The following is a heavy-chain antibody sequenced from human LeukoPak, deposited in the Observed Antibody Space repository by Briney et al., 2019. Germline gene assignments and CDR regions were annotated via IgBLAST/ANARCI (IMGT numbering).Heavy chain of an antibody. CDR1: GGSISSYY. CDR2: IYYSGST. V-gene: IGHV4-59*12. Sequence: SETLSLTCTVSGGSISSYYWSWIRQPPGKGLEWMGYIYYSGSTNYNPSLKSRVTISVDTSKNQFSLKLSSVTAADTAVYYCARVHYDSSGCYYNFDYWGQGTLVTVSS. D-gene: IGHD3-22*01. J-gene: IGHJ4*02. CDR3: ARVHYDSSGCYYNFDY.